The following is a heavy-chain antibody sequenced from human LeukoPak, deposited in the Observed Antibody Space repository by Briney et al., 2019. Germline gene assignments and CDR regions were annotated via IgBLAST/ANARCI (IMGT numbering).Heavy chain of an antibody. CDR1: GFTVSSNY. V-gene: IGHV3-7*01. Sequence: GGSLRLSCAASGFTVSSNYMSWVRQAPGKGLEWVANIKQDGSEKYYVDSVKGRFTISRDNAKNSLYLQMNSLRAEDTAVYYCARDRIAVAGLLDYWGQGTLVTVSS. CDR3: ARDRIAVAGLLDY. D-gene: IGHD6-19*01. J-gene: IGHJ4*02. CDR2: IKQDGSEK.